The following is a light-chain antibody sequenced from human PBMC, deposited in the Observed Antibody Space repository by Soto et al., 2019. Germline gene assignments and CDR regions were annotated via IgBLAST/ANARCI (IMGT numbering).Light chain of an antibody. CDR2: DTS. CDR3: QQRSNWPIT. V-gene: IGKV3D-20*02. Sequence: IVLTQSPDTLSLSPGERVTLSCRASQSVRSERLAWYQQKPGQAPRLVIFDTSNRATGIPDRFSGSGSGTDFTLTISRLEPEDFAVYYCQQRSNWPITFGQGTRLEIK. J-gene: IGKJ5*01. CDR1: QSVRSER.